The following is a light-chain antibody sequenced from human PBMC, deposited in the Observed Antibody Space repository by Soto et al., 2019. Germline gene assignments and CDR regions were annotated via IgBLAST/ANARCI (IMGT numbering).Light chain of an antibody. Sequence: ALTQPRSVSASPGQSVTISCTGTSSNVGGQDYVSWYQQNPGKAPRLMIYDATKRPSGVPYRFSGSKSGNVASLTISGLQAEDEANYYCCSYAADYTLAFGGGTKLTVL. CDR2: DAT. J-gene: IGLJ2*01. CDR1: SSNVGGQDY. V-gene: IGLV2-11*01. CDR3: CSYAADYTLA.